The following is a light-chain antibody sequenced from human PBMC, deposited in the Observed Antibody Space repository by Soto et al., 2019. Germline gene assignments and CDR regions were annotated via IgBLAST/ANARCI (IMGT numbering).Light chain of an antibody. Sequence: PGEEATIFCGASQSISSYLAWYQQKPGQAPRLLIYDASNRATGIPARFSGSGSGTEFTLTISSLQPDDFATYYCQHYNSYPEAFGQGTKVDIK. CDR1: QSISSY. CDR2: DAS. CDR3: QHYNSYPEA. V-gene: IGKV3D-15*01. J-gene: IGKJ1*01.